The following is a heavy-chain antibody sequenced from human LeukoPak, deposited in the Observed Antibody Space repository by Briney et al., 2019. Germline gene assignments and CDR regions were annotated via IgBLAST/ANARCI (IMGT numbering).Heavy chain of an antibody. D-gene: IGHD2-2*01. J-gene: IGHJ4*02. CDR2: IKQDGSEK. Sequence: GGSLRLSCAASGFTFSSYWMSWVRQAPGKGLEWVANIKQDGSEKYYVDSVKGRFTISRDNAKNSLYLQMNSLRAEDTALYYCARAPYDCSSTSCYFDYWGQGTLVTVSS. CDR1: GFTFSSYW. V-gene: IGHV3-7*03. CDR3: ARAPYDCSSTSCYFDY.